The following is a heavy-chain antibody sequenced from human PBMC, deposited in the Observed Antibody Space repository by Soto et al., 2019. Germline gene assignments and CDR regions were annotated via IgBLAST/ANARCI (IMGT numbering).Heavy chain of an antibody. Sequence: EVQLVESGGGVVQPGGSLRLSCATSGFSFSTWMHWVRQAPGKGLEWLARINSDGSSISYADSVKGRFTVSRDNAKNKLYLQINSLTAEDTAVYYCTRGASGYGNFDYWGQGVLLTVSS. CDR1: GFSFSTW. CDR3: TRGASGYGNFDY. D-gene: IGHD5-12*01. J-gene: IGHJ4*02. V-gene: IGHV3-74*01. CDR2: INSDGSSI.